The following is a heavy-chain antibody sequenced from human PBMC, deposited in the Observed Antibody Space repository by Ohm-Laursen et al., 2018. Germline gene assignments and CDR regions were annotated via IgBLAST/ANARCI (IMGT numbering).Heavy chain of an antibody. CDR1: GYTFNTYG. V-gene: IGHV1-18*03. Sequence: SVKVSCKASGYTFNTYGISWVRQAPGQGLEWMGWINPYNGNTNYAQKLQGRVTMTADTSTSTAYMELRSLRSDDMAVYYCARDVSRYSGTYHEYFQHWGQGTLVTVSS. CDR3: ARDVSRYSGTYHEYFQH. D-gene: IGHD1-26*01. J-gene: IGHJ1*01. CDR2: INPYNGNT.